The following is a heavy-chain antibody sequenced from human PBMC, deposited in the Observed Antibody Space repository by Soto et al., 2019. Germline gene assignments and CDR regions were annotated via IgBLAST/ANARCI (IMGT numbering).Heavy chain of an antibody. CDR1: GYTFTGYY. V-gene: IGHV1-46*01. CDR2: INPSGGST. Sequence: ASVKVSCKASGYTFTGYYMHWVRQAPGQGLEWMGIINPSGGSTSYAQKFQGRVTMTRDTSTSTVYMELSSLRSEDTAVYYCAREEWYYYGSGSYYNSIEYYYYGMDVWGQGTTVTVSS. CDR3: AREEWYYYGSGSYYNSIEYYYYGMDV. D-gene: IGHD3-10*01. J-gene: IGHJ6*02.